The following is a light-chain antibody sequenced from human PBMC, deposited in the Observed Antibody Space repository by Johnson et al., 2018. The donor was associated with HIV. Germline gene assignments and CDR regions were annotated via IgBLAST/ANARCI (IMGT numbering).Light chain of an antibody. CDR1: SSNIGNNY. V-gene: IGLV1-51*02. CDR3: GTWDSSLSAYV. Sequence: QSVLTQPPSVSAAPGQKVTISCSGSSSNIGNNYVSWYQQLPGTAPKLLIYENNKRPSGIPDRFSGSKSGTSASLGITGLQPGVEADYYCGTWDSSLSAYVFGTGTNVTVL. J-gene: IGLJ1*01. CDR2: ENN.